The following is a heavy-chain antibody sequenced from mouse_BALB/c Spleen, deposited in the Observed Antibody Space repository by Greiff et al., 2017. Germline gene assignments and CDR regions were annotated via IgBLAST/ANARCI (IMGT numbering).Heavy chain of an antibody. D-gene: IGHD1-1*01. CDR3: ASLTTGGFAY. CDR2: IDPSDSYT. V-gene: IGHV1-69*02. J-gene: IGHJ3*01. Sequence: QVQLKQPGAELVKPGASVKLSCKASGYTFTSYWMHWVKQRPGQGLEWIGEIDPSDSYTNYNQKFKGKATLTVDKSSSTAYMQLSSLTSEDSAVYYCASLTTGGFAYWGQGTLVTVSA. CDR1: GYTFTSYW.